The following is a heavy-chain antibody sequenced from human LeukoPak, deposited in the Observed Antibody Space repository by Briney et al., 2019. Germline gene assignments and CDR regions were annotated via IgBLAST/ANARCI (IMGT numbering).Heavy chain of an antibody. Sequence: ASVKVSCKASGYTFSSYGISWVRQAPGQGLEWMGWINPNSGGTNYAQKFQGRVTMTRDTSISTAYMELSRLRSDDTAVYYCARDRWGIAVAEIWGQGTLVTVSS. J-gene: IGHJ4*02. V-gene: IGHV1-2*02. D-gene: IGHD6-19*01. CDR2: INPNSGGT. CDR3: ARDRWGIAVAEI. CDR1: GYTFSSYG.